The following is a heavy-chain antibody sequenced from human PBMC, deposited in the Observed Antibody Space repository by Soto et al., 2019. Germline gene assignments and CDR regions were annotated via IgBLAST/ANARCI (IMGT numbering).Heavy chain of an antibody. V-gene: IGHV3-23*01. J-gene: IGHJ4*02. CDR2: ISGSGGST. CDR3: AKYSYGLYYFDY. Sequence: PGWSLRLSCAASGLTFSSYAMSWVRQAPGKGLEWVSAISGSGGSTYYADSVKGRFTISRDNSKNTLYLQMNSLRAEDTAVYYCAKYSYGLYYFDYWGQGTLVTVSS. D-gene: IGHD5-18*01. CDR1: GLTFSSYA.